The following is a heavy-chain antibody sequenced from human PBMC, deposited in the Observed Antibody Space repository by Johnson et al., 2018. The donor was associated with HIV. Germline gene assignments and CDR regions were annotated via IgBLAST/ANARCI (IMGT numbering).Heavy chain of an antibody. CDR3: ARVVVVVATVRVGAFDI. J-gene: IGHJ3*02. CDR2: ISSNGGST. V-gene: IGHV3-64*07. Sequence: EVQLVESGGGVVQPGQSLRLSCAASGLTFSSYGMHWVRQAPGKGLEYVSAISSNGGSTGYADSVKGRFTISRDNAKKSLYLQMNSLRAEDTALYYCARVVVVVATVRVGAFDIWGQGTMVTVSS. D-gene: IGHD2-15*01. CDR1: GLTFSSYG.